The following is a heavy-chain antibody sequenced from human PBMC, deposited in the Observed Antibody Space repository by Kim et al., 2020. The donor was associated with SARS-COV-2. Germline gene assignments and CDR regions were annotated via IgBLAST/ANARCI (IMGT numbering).Heavy chain of an antibody. D-gene: IGHD2-15*01. CDR3: AKPPKRGVVVVAAMPFDP. CDR1: GFTFSSYA. Sequence: GGSLRLSCAASGFTFSSYAMSWVRQAPGKGLEWVSAISGSGGSTYYADSVKGRFTISRDNSKNTLYLQMNSLRAEDTAVYYCAKPPKRGVVVVAAMPFDPWGQGTLVTVSS. V-gene: IGHV3-23*01. CDR2: ISGSGGST. J-gene: IGHJ5*02.